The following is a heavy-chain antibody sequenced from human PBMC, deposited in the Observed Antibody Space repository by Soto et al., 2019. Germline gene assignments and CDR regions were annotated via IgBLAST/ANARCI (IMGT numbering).Heavy chain of an antibody. J-gene: IGHJ4*02. CDR2: IYHSGST. V-gene: IGHV4-4*02. CDR3: ARDRYYGSGSYLDY. D-gene: IGHD3-10*01. CDR1: GGSISSSNW. Sequence: PSETLSLTCAVSGGSISSSNWWSWVRQPPGKGLEWIGEIYHSGSTNYNPSLKSRVTISVDKSKNQFSLKLSSVTAADTAVYYSARDRYYGSGSYLDYWGQGTLVTVS.